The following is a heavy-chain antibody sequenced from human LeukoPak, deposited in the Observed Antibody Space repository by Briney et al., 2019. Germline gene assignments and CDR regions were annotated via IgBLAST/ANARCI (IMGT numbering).Heavy chain of an antibody. J-gene: IGHJ6*02. CDR2: INPSGGTT. D-gene: IGHD3-10*01. Sequence: GYPAKDSSKASGYTLTKYYMYWVRQDPRKKLEWMGIINPSGGTTSYAQKFQGRVTMTRDTSTSTVHRALSSLRSEDTAVYYCAREITMVRGSSPFLVERLIYSYGMDVWGQGTTVTVSS. CDR1: GYTLTKYY. CDR3: AREITMVRGSSPFLVERLIYSYGMDV. V-gene: IGHV1-46*01.